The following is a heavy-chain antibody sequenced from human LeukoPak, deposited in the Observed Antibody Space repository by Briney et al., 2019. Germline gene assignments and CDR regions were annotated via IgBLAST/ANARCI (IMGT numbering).Heavy chain of an antibody. CDR2: ISSGSRTI. Sequence: GGSLRLSCAASGFTFSGYSMNWVRQAPGRGLEWLSYISSGSRTIYYADSVKGRFTISRDNAKNSLYLQMNSLRAEDTAVYYCARGDSSSWYEDDAFDIWGQGTMVTVSS. D-gene: IGHD6-13*01. J-gene: IGHJ3*02. CDR1: GFTFSGYS. CDR3: ARGDSSSWYEDDAFDI. V-gene: IGHV3-48*04.